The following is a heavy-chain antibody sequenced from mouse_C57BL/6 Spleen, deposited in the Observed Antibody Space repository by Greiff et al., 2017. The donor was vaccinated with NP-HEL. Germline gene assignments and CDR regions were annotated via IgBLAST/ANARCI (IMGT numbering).Heavy chain of an antibody. Sequence: QVHVKQPGAELVKPGASVKMSCKASGYTFTSYWITWVKQRPGQGLEWIGDIYPGSGSTNYNEKFKSKATLTVDTSSSTAYMQLSSLTSEDSAVYYCARWAYGSSYAMDYWGQGTSVTVSS. CDR3: ARWAYGSSYAMDY. CDR2: IYPGSGST. V-gene: IGHV1-55*01. CDR1: GYTFTSYW. J-gene: IGHJ4*01. D-gene: IGHD1-1*01.